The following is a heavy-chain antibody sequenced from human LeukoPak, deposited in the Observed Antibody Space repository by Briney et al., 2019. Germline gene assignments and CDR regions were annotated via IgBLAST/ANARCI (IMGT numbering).Heavy chain of an antibody. CDR3: ANNEVDTAMAD. Sequence: GGSLRLSCAASGFTFSSYGMSWVRQAPGKGLEWVSAISGSGGSTYYADSVKGRFTISRDNSKNTLYLQMNSLRAEDTAVYYCANNEVDTAMADWGQGTLVTVSS. J-gene: IGHJ4*02. D-gene: IGHD5-18*01. CDR2: ISGSGGST. V-gene: IGHV3-23*01. CDR1: GFTFSSYG.